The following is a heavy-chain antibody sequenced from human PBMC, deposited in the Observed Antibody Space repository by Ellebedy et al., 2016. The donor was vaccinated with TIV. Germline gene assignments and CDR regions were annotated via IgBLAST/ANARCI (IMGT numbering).Heavy chain of an antibody. J-gene: IGHJ4*02. V-gene: IGHV3-23*01. D-gene: IGHD3-22*01. CDR1: GFTFSSYA. CDR2: ISHTGSRT. Sequence: GESLKISCAASGFTFSSYAMSWVRQAPGKGLEWVSTISHTGSRTYYAASVEGRFTISRATSKKTRYLQMNSLRAEDTAIYYCAKGRGGGPDSSAHRYYFDYWGLGTLVTVSS. CDR3: AKGRGGGPDSSAHRYYFDY.